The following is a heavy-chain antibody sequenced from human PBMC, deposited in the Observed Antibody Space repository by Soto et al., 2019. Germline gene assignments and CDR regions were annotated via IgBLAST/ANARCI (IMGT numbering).Heavy chain of an antibody. J-gene: IGHJ4*03. D-gene: IGHD6-13*01. Sequence: PGESLKISCKGSGYSFAGYWIAWVRQTPGRGLEWMGMIYPGDSDIRYNPSFRGRVTISADKSITSAFVQWGSLKASDSAIYYCARFRAPRRQLISMSFHLWGLGTLVTVSS. CDR2: IYPGDSDI. CDR1: GYSFAGYW. V-gene: IGHV5-51*01. CDR3: ARFRAPRRQLISMSFHL.